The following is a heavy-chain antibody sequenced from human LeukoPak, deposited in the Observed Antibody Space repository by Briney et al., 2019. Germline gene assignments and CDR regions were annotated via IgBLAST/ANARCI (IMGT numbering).Heavy chain of an antibody. CDR2: INHSGST. CDR1: GFTFNDAW. Sequence: GSLRLSCAASGFTFNDAWMSWVRQPPGKGLEWIGEINHSGSTNYNPSLKSRVTISVDTSKNQFSLKLSSVTAADTAVYYCARSPPKRYCSSTSCYYWYFDLWGRGTLVTVSS. J-gene: IGHJ2*01. CDR3: ARSPPKRYCSSTSCYYWYFDL. V-gene: IGHV4-34*01. D-gene: IGHD2-2*01.